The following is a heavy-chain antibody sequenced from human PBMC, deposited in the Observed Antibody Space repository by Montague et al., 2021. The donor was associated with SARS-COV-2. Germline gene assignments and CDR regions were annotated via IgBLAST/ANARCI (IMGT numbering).Heavy chain of an antibody. D-gene: IGHD3-3*01. J-gene: IGHJ6*02. CDR1: GGSISSYY. Sequence: SETLSLTCTVSGGSISSYYWSWIRQPPGKGLELIGYIYYSRSTNYNPSLKSRVTISVYTSKNQFSLKLSSVTAADTAVYYCARLARGKYYDFWSGSDKYTHYYCGMDVWGQGTTVTVSS. CDR3: ARLARGKYYDFWSGSDKYTHYYCGMDV. CDR2: IYYSRST. V-gene: IGHV4-59*08.